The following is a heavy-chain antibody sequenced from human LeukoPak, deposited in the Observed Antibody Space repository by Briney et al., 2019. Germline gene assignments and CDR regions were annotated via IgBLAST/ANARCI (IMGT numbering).Heavy chain of an antibody. CDR1: GGSISSGSYY. Sequence: PSETLSLTCTVSGGSISSGSYYWSWLRQPAGKGLEWIGRIYTSGSTNYNPSLKSRVTISVDTSKNQFSLKLSSVTAADTAVYYCASSSSLKPRDAFDIWGQGTMVTVSS. CDR3: ASSSSLKPRDAFDI. V-gene: IGHV4-61*02. D-gene: IGHD1-14*01. CDR2: IYTSGST. J-gene: IGHJ3*02.